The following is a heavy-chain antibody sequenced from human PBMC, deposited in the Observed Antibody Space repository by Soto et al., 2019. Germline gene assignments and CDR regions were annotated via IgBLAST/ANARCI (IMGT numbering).Heavy chain of an antibody. V-gene: IGHV1-69*13. D-gene: IGHD2-2*01. J-gene: IGHJ4*02. Sequence: ASVKVSCKTSGGTFSSYSVSWVRQAPGQGLEWMGGIIPIFGIPTYAQKFQVRVTISADESTSTASMELSGLRSEDTAIYFCAIYHLELFRFDYWGQGTLVTVSS. CDR2: IIPIFGIP. CDR3: AIYHLELFRFDY. CDR1: GGTFSSYS.